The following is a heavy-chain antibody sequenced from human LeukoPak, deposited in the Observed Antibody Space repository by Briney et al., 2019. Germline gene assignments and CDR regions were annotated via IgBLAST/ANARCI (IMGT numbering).Heavy chain of an antibody. Sequence: GGSLRLSCAASGFTFSSYEMNWVRQAPGKGLEWVSYISSSGSTIYYADSVKGRFTISRDNAKNSLYLQMNSLGAGDTAVYYCARETLGRGFRYLDLWGRGTLVTVSS. V-gene: IGHV3-48*03. D-gene: IGHD3-10*01. CDR2: ISSSGSTI. J-gene: IGHJ2*01. CDR1: GFTFSSYE. CDR3: ARETLGRGFRYLDL.